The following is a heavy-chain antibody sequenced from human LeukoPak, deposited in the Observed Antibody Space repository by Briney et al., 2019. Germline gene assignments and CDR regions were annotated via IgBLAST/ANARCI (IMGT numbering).Heavy chain of an antibody. Sequence: GGSLRLTRAASGFTFSDAWMYWVRQAPGKGREWVGHIKSKTDGGTTDYAAPVKGRFTISRDDSKNTLSLQMNSLKTEVTAVYYCATLLRGYSGQGTLFTVSP. V-gene: IGHV3-15*01. CDR2: IKSKTDGGTT. CDR3: ATLLRGY. D-gene: IGHD3-10*01. J-gene: IGHJ4*02. CDR1: GFTFSDAW.